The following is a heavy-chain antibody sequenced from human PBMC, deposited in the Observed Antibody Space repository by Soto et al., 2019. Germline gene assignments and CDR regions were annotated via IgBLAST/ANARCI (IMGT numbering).Heavy chain of an antibody. D-gene: IGHD4-17*01. CDR3: ARGQGDYKNSRPFDI. CDR1: GGTFSSYA. J-gene: IGHJ3*02. CDR2: IIPIFGTA. V-gene: IGHV1-69*01. Sequence: QVQLVQSGAEVKKPGSSVKVSCKASGGTFSSYAISWVRQAPGQGLEWMGGIIPIFGTANYTQKIQGRVTRTAEESTSTAYMELSSLSAEDTAVYHSARGQGDYKNSRPFDIWGQGTMVTVSS.